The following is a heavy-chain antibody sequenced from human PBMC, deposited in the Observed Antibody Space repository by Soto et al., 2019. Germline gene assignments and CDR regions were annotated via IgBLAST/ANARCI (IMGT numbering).Heavy chain of an antibody. J-gene: IGHJ6*02. CDR1: GGTLSSYA. Sequence: SVKVSRKSSGGTLSSYAINWVRQAPGQGLEWMGGIIPIFGTANYAQNFQDRVTITADVSTNTAYMELSSLRSADTAMYYCARENRYFFYGMDVWGQGTTVTVSS. CDR3: ARENRYFFYGMDV. V-gene: IGHV1-69*13. CDR2: IIPIFGTA.